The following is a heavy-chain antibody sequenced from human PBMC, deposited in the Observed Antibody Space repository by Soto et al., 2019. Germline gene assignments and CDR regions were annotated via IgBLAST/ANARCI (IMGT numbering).Heavy chain of an antibody. CDR2: ISYDGSNK. CDR3: ANGPAAGSYYYYYGMDV. Sequence: GGSLRLSCAASGFTFSSYARHGVRQGTGKGLEWVAVISYDGSNKYYADSVKGRFTISRDNSRNTLYLQMNSLRAEDTAVYYCANGPAAGSYYYYYGMDVWGQGTTVTVSS. J-gene: IGHJ6*02. V-gene: IGHV3-30*18. D-gene: IGHD2-2*01. CDR1: GFTFSSYA.